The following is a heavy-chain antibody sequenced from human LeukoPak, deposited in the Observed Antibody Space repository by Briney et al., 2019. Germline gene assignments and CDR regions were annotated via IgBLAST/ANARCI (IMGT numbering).Heavy chain of an antibody. CDR3: ARDSQLTSDWSLNWFDP. CDR2: IDSDGSSA. CDR1: GFTFSSYW. V-gene: IGHV3-74*01. Sequence: GRSLRLSCAASGFTFSSYWMHWVSQAPGKGLVWLSRIDSDGSSANYADAVKGRLTISRDNAKNTLYLQMNSLRAEDTAVYFCARDSQLTSDWSLNWFDPWGQGTLVTVSS. D-gene: IGHD6-19*01. J-gene: IGHJ5*02.